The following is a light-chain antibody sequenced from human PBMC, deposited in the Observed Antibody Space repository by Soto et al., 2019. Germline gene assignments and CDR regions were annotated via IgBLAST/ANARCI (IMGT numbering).Light chain of an antibody. CDR1: QSVLYSSNNKNY. CDR2: WAS. V-gene: IGKV4-1*01. CDR3: QQYYSTPWT. J-gene: IGKJ1*01. Sequence: DIVMTQSPDSLAVSLGERATINCKSSQSVLYSSNNKNYLAWYQQKPGQPPKLLIYWASTRESGVPDRCSGGGSGTDFALPISILQAEAVAVYCYQQYYSTPWTFGQGTKGEIK.